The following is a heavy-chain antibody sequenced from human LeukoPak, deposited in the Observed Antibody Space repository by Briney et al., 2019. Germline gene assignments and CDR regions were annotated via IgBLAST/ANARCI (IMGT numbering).Heavy chain of an antibody. J-gene: IGHJ4*02. V-gene: IGHV4-59*08. CDR3: ARHRSSMVRGVIFGYFDY. Sequence: SETLSLTCTVSGGSISSYYWSWIRQPPGKGLEWIGYIYYTGSTNYNPSLKRRVTISVDTSKNQFSLKLSSVTAADTAVYYCARHRSSMVRGVIFGYFDYWGQGTLVTVSS. D-gene: IGHD3-10*01. CDR2: IYYTGST. CDR1: GGSISSYY.